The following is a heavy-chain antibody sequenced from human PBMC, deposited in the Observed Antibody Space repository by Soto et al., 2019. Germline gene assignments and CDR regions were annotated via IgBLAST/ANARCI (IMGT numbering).Heavy chain of an antibody. J-gene: IGHJ4*02. D-gene: IGHD4-17*01. CDR1: GGSVSRRDDY. CDR3: ARARCGDYVTD. CDR2: VSYSGET. Sequence: QVQLQAPGPGLVKPSQTLSLTCTVFGGSVSRRDDYWSWIRQPPGKGLEWIGSVSYSGETYYNPSQKSRIALFVDTAMNQFSLRVSSVTDADTAVYYCARARCGDYVTDWGQGTMVTVSS. V-gene: IGHV4-30-4*01.